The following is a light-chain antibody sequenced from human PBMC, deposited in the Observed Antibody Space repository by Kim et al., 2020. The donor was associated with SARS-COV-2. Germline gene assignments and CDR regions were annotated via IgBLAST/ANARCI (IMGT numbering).Light chain of an antibody. Sequence: EIELTQSPGTLSLSPGETATLFCRASQSVTNRYLAWYQEKPGQAPRLLIYGASNRATGIPDRFSGSGGVTEFILIIDRLEPEDFAVYYCQHYDTLPGTFGQGTKVDIK. CDR1: QSVTNRY. J-gene: IGKJ1*01. CDR3: QHYDTLPGT. CDR2: GAS. V-gene: IGKV3-20*01.